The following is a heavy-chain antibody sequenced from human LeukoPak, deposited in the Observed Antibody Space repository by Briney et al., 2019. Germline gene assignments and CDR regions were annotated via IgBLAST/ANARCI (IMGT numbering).Heavy chain of an antibody. CDR2: INPNSGGT. CDR3: ARVLRVPDYYYYMDV. Sequence: GASVKVSCKASGYTFTGYYMHWVRQAPGQGLEWMGWINPNSGGTNYAQKFQGRVTMTRDTSISTAYMELSRLRSDDTAVYYCARVLRVPDYYYYMDVWGKGTTVTISS. J-gene: IGHJ6*03. CDR1: GYTFTGYY. V-gene: IGHV1-2*02. D-gene: IGHD2-15*01.